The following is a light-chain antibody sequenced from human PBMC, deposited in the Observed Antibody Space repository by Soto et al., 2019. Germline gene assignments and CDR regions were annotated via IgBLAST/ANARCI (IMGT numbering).Light chain of an antibody. V-gene: IGKV3-11*01. J-gene: IGKJ4*01. CDR2: DAS. CDR1: QSVSSS. Sequence: ETVLTQSPATLSLSPGERATLSCRASQSVSSSLAWYQQKPGQAPRLLIYDASNRATGIPARFSGSGSGTDFTLTISSLEPEDCAVYYCQQRSNWPLTFGGGTKVEIK. CDR3: QQRSNWPLT.